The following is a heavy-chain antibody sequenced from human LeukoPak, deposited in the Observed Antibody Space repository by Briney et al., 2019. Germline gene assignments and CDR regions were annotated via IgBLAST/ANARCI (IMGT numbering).Heavy chain of an antibody. D-gene: IGHD3-22*01. Sequence: PGGSLRLSCAASGFTFNNYDMSWVRQAPGKGLAWVSTISSSGSSTYYADSVKGRFTISRDNSKNTLYLQMNSLRAEDTAVYYCAKAFDSSGYGHFDYWGQGTLVTVSS. CDR3: AKAFDSSGYGHFDY. J-gene: IGHJ4*02. V-gene: IGHV3-23*01. CDR2: ISSSGSST. CDR1: GFTFNNYD.